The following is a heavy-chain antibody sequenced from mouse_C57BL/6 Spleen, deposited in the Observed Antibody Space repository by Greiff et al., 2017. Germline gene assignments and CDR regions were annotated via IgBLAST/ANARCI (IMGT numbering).Heavy chain of an antibody. D-gene: IGHD3-3*01. CDR1: GFTFTDYY. CDR2: IRNKANGYTT. Sequence: EVKLVESGGGLVQPGGSLSLSCAASGFTFTDYYMSWVRQPPGKALEWLGFIRNKANGYTTEYSASVKGRFTISRDNSQSILYLQMNALRAEDSATYYCARYGAGWDYYAMDYWGQGTSVTVSS. V-gene: IGHV7-3*01. J-gene: IGHJ4*01. CDR3: ARYGAGWDYYAMDY.